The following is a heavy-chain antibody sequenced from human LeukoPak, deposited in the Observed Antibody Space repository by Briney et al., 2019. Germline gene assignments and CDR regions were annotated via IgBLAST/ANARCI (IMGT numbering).Heavy chain of an antibody. CDR3: ARGGSSSASSGAEGY. CDR2: INHSGST. CDR1: GGSFSGYY. Sequence: NPSETLSLTCAVYGGSFSGYYWSWIRQPPRKGLEWIGEINHSGSTNYNPSLKSRVTISLDTSKNQFSLKLSSVTAADTAVYYCARGGSSSASSGAEGYWGQGTLVTVSS. V-gene: IGHV4-34*01. J-gene: IGHJ4*02. D-gene: IGHD6-13*01.